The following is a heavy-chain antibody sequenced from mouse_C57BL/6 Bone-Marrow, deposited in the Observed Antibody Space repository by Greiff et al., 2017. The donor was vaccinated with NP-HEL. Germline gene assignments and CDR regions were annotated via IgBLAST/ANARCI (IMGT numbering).Heavy chain of an antibody. CDR1: GYTFTSYW. D-gene: IGHD2-5*01. Sequence: VQLQQPGAELVKPGASVKLSCKASGYTFTSYWMHWVKQRSGRGLEWIGRIDPNSGGTKYNEKFKSKATLTVDKPSSTAYMQLSSLTSEDSAVYYCAGYSKREYYYAMDYWGQGTSVTVSS. V-gene: IGHV1-72*01. CDR2: IDPNSGGT. CDR3: AGYSKREYYYAMDY. J-gene: IGHJ4*01.